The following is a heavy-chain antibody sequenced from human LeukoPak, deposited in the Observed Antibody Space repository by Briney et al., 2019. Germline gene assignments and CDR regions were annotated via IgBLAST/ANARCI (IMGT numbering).Heavy chain of an antibody. CDR3: AKSFAFSRPMTTFFDY. CDR1: GFTFSSYA. CDR2: ISGSDYST. J-gene: IGHJ4*02. Sequence: GGSLRLSCAASGFTFSSYAMSWVRQAPGKGLEWVSAISGSDYSTYYADSVKGRFTISRDNSKNTLYLQMNSLRAEDTAVYYCAKSFAFSRPMTTFFDYWGQGTLVTVSS. V-gene: IGHV3-23*01. D-gene: IGHD2/OR15-2a*01.